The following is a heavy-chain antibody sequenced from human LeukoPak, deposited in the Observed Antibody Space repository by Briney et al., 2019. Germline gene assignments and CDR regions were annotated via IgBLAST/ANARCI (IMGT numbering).Heavy chain of an antibody. V-gene: IGHV4-34*01. D-gene: IGHD1-26*01. Sequence: SETLSLTCAVYGGSFSGYYWSWIRQPPGKGLEWIGEINRSGSTYYNPSLKSRVTISVDTSKNQFSLKLSSVTAADTAVYYCARDLGYSGSYFDYWGQGTLVTVSS. CDR2: INRSGST. CDR1: GGSFSGYY. CDR3: ARDLGYSGSYFDY. J-gene: IGHJ4*02.